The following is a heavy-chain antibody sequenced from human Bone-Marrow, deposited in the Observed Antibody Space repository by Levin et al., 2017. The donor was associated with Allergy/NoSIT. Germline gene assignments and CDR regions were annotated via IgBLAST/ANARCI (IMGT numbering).Heavy chain of an antibody. CDR3: ARDLYVLRFLECVYYCMDV. J-gene: IGHJ6*02. CDR1: GFTFRDNS. Sequence: GGSLRLSCTASGFTFRDNSMSWVRQAPGKGLEWVGFIRSKSFGGTTQYAASVKGRFTISRDDSKSIAYLEMNGLKTEDTAVYYCARDLYVLRFLECVYYCMDVWGQGTTVTVSS. D-gene: IGHD3-3*01. CDR2: IRSKSFGGTT. V-gene: IGHV3-49*04.